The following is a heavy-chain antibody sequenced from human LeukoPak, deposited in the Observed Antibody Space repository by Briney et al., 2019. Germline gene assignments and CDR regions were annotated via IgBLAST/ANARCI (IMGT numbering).Heavy chain of an antibody. D-gene: IGHD3-10*01. CDR1: GFTFGDYA. V-gene: IGHV3-49*03. Sequence: GGSLRLSCTASGFTFGDYAMSWFRQAPGKRLEWVGFIRSKAYGGTTEYAASVKGRFTIPRDDSKSIAYLQMNSLKTEDTAVYYCTRVLAGGSGSYYPHDYWGQGTLVTVSS. J-gene: IGHJ4*02. CDR2: IRSKAYGGTT. CDR3: TRVLAGGSGSYYPHDY.